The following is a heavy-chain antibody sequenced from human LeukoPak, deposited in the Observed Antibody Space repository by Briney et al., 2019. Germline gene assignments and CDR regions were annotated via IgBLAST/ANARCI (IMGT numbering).Heavy chain of an antibody. J-gene: IGHJ4*02. CDR1: GGSFSGYY. CDR3: ARVYSSWYLDY. Sequence: SETLSLTCAVYGGSFSGYYWSWIRQPPGKGLEWIGEINHSGSTNYNPSLKSRVTISVDTSKNQISLKLSSVTAADTAVYYCARVYSSWYLDYWGQGTLVTVSS. D-gene: IGHD6-13*01. CDR2: INHSGST. V-gene: IGHV4-34*01.